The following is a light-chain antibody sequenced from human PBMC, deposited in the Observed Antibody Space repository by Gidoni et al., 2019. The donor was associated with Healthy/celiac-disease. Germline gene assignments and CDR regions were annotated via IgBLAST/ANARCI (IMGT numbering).Light chain of an antibody. J-gene: IGKJ2*01. Sequence: ELVLTQSPATLSLSPGERATLSFRASQSVSSYLAWYQQTPGQAPRLLIYDASNRATGIPARFSGSGSGTDFTLTISSLEPEDFAVYYCQQRSNWPPTFGQGTKLEIK. CDR1: QSVSSY. V-gene: IGKV3-11*01. CDR3: QQRSNWPPT. CDR2: DAS.